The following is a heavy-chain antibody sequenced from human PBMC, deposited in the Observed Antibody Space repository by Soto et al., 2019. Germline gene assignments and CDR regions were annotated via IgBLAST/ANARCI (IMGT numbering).Heavy chain of an antibody. CDR3: AKKVNSGPGSQYFDY. J-gene: IGHJ4*02. V-gene: IGHV3-23*01. CDR2: FRTSGDGGTT. CDR1: GFTFSSYS. Sequence: VGSLRLSCAASGFTFSSYSMSWVRQAPGKGLEWVSGFRTSGDGGTTYYADSVKGRFTISRDNSKSMLFLQMNSLRAEDTAIYYCAKKVNSGPGSQYFDYWGQGTLVTVSS. D-gene: IGHD3-10*01.